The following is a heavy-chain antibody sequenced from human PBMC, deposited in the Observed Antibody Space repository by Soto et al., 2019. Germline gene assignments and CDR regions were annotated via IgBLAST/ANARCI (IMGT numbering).Heavy chain of an antibody. CDR2: ISNDGSST. CDR1: GFTFSSYW. V-gene: IGHV3-74*01. J-gene: IGHJ1*01. CDR3: ARLPNKSPQN. Sequence: EVQLVESGGGLVQPGGSLRLSCVASGFTFSSYWRHWVRQAPGKGLVWVSSISNDGSSTSYADPVKGRFTISRDNAKNTLYLQMNSLRAEDTAVYYCARLPNKSPQNWGQGTLVIVS.